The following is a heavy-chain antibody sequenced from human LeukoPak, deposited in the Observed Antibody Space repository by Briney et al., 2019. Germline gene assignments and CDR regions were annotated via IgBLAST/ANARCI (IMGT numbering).Heavy chain of an antibody. Sequence: SETLSLTCAVSGDSFSSHYWTWIRQSPGTGLEWIGYISHIGRTNYNPSLKSRVTISIDTSKNQFSLNLRSVTAADTAVYYCARDLVTVTKGFDIWGQGTMVSVSS. CDR1: GDSFSSHY. J-gene: IGHJ3*02. D-gene: IGHD4-17*01. V-gene: IGHV4-59*11. CDR3: ARDLVTVTKGFDI. CDR2: ISHIGRT.